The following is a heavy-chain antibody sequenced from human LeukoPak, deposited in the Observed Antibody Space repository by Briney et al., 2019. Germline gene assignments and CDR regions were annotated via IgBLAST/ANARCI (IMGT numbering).Heavy chain of an antibody. V-gene: IGHV3-11*01. CDR1: GFTFIDYY. D-gene: IGHD5-12*01. J-gene: IGHJ4*02. Sequence: TPGGSLRLSCAASGFTFIDYYVSWIRQAPGKGLEWVAYITSSGDDIYYAESVKGRFTTSRDNAKNALFLRMSSLRVEETATYYCASDIVATSGDFWGQGTLVSVSS. CDR2: ITSSGDDI. CDR3: ASDIVATSGDF.